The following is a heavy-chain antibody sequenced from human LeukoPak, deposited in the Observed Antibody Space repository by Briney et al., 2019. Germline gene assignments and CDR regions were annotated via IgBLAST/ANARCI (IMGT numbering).Heavy chain of an antibody. CDR1: GGSISSSSYY. CDR3: ARLSDLYNGTYLLDS. Sequence: SETLSLTCTVSGGSISSSSYYWGWIRQPPGKGLEWIGSIYYSGSTYYNPSLKSRVTISVDTSKNQFSLRLTSVTATDTAVYHCARLSDLYNGTYLLDSWSQGTLVIVSS. D-gene: IGHD1-26*01. CDR2: IYYSGST. J-gene: IGHJ4*02. V-gene: IGHV4-39*01.